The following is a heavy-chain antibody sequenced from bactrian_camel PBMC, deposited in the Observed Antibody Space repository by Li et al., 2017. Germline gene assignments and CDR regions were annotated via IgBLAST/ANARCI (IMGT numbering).Heavy chain of an antibody. Sequence: HVQLVESGGGLVQPGGSLSLSCAASGFTLSRYGVSWVRHVPGKGLEWVSGFRADTSRTAYANSVKDRFTMSRDSTKNTLYLQMNSLKTEDTARYYCAACTYYSGSYYCGDFHYWGRGPRSPSP. J-gene: IGHJ4*01. V-gene: IGHV3-2*01. D-gene: IGHD2*01. CDR1: GFTLSRYG. CDR2: FRADTSRT.